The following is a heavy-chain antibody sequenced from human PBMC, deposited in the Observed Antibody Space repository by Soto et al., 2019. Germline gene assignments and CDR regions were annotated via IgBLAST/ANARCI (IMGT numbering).Heavy chain of an antibody. Sequence: QLLQSGGGLVQPGGSLTLSCAASGFTFGTTDMSWVRQAPGEGLEWVSTIDGSGGITYYADSVKGRFTISRDNSRYTVYLQMNSLRGDDTALYYCVKNSGGFNTWGQGALVTVSS. CDR3: VKNSGGFNT. D-gene: IGHD3-10*01. CDR2: IDGSGGIT. CDR1: GFTFGTTD. J-gene: IGHJ5*02. V-gene: IGHV3-23*01.